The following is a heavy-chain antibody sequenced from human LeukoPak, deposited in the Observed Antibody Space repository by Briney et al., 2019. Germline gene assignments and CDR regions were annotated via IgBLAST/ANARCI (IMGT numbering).Heavy chain of an antibody. J-gene: IGHJ3*02. D-gene: IGHD6-13*01. CDR3: ARGYSSSWLSAGREDAFDI. CDR1: GYTFTSYD. Sequence: ASVKVSCKASGYTFTSYDINWVRQATGQALEWMGWMNPNSGNTGYAQKFQGRVTMTRNTSISTAYMELSSLRSEDTAVYYCARGYSSSWLSAGREDAFDIWGQGTMVTVSS. CDR2: MNPNSGNT. V-gene: IGHV1-8*01.